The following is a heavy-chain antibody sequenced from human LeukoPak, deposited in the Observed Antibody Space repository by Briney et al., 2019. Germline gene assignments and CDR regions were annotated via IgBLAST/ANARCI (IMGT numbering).Heavy chain of an antibody. Sequence: SETLSLTCTISGYSISSGYYWGWIRQPPGKGLEWIGSIYHSGSTYYNPSLKSRVTISVDTSKNQFSLKLSSVTAADTAVYYCARAPGNSSSLFDYWGQGTLVTVSS. J-gene: IGHJ4*02. V-gene: IGHV4-38-2*02. CDR1: GYSISSGYY. D-gene: IGHD6-6*01. CDR2: IYHSGST. CDR3: ARAPGNSSSLFDY.